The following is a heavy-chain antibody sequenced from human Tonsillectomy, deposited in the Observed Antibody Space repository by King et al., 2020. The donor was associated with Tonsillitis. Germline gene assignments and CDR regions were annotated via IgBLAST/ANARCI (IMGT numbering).Heavy chain of an antibody. Sequence: VQPVQSGGGLVQPGGSLRLSCAASGFTFSSYAMSWVRQAPGKGLEWVSGISGSGGSTYSADSVKGRFTISRDNSKNTLYLQMNSLRVEDTAVYYCAKDKVATMPRDAFDFWGQGTMVTVSS. V-gene: IGHV3-23*04. CDR3: AKDKVATMPRDAFDF. CDR1: GFTFSSYA. CDR2: ISGSGGST. D-gene: IGHD5-12*01. J-gene: IGHJ3*01.